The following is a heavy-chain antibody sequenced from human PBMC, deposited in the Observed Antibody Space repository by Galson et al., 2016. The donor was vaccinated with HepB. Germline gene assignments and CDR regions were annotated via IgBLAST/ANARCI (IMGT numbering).Heavy chain of an antibody. CDR1: GFTFSSYG. Sequence: SLRLSCAASGFTFSSYGMHWVRQAPGKGLEWVAVISYDGSNKYYADSVKGRFTISRDNSKNTLYLQMNSLRAEDPAVYYCAKWGGSGYDWARLDYWGQGTLVTVSS. D-gene: IGHD5-12*01. V-gene: IGHV3-30*18. CDR3: AKWGGSGYDWARLDY. J-gene: IGHJ4*02. CDR2: ISYDGSNK.